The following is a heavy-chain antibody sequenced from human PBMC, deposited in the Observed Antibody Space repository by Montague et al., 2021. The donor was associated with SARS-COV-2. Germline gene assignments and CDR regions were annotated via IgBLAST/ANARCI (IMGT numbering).Heavy chain of an antibody. V-gene: IGHV3-23*01. CDR3: AKQPGAGAVVYWYFDL. Sequence: SLRLSCAASGFAFNNFAMTWVRQAPGKGLEWASSIFGSAAGTYYADSVKGRFTISRDNSKNTLYLQMNSLKGEDTAKYYCAKQPGAGAVVYWYFDLWGRGTVVSVSA. CDR2: IFGSAAGT. CDR1: GFAFNNFA. D-gene: IGHD6-19*01. J-gene: IGHJ2*01.